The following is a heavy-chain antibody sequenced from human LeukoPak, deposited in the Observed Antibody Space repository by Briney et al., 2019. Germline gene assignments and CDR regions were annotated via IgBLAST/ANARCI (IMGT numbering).Heavy chain of an antibody. V-gene: IGHV4-39*07. CDR1: GGSISSSSYY. Sequence: NPSETLSLTCTVSGGSISSSSYYWGWIRQPPGKGLEWIGSIYYSGSTYYNPSLKSRVTISVDTSKNQFSLKLSSVTAADTAVYYCASRQQQHDYWGQGTLVTVSS. CDR2: IYYSGST. CDR3: ASRQQQHDY. D-gene: IGHD6-13*01. J-gene: IGHJ4*02.